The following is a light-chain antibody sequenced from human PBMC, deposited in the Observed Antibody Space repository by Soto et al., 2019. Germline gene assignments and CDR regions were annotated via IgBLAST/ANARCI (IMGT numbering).Light chain of an antibody. J-gene: IGKJ1*01. CDR3: QQYDSSPWT. CDR2: GAS. V-gene: IGKV3-20*01. CDR1: QSISSSF. Sequence: EIALTQSPGTLSLSPGERATLSCRASQSISSSFLAWYQQKPGQAPRILIYGASSRDTGIPDRFSGSGSGTDFTLTISRLEPEDFAVFYCQQYDSSPWTFGQGTKVEIK.